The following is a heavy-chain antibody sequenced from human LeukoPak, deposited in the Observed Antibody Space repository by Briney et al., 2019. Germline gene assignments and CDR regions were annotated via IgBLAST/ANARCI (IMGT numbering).Heavy chain of an antibody. V-gene: IGHV3-33*08. CDR2: IWYDGSNK. CDR3: ARDQVISGSYPSAFDY. J-gene: IGHJ4*02. Sequence: HPGGSLRLSCVVSGFTFSAYSVHWVRQAPGKGLEWVAVIWYDGSNKHYADSVKGRFAISRDNSKNTLYLQMNSLRAEDTAVYYCARDQVISGSYPSAFDYWGQGTLVTVSS. D-gene: IGHD1-26*01. CDR1: GFTFSAYS.